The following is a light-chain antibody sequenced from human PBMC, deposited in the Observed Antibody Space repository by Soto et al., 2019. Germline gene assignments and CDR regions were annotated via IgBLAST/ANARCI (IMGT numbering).Light chain of an antibody. CDR1: QTISSR. CDR2: KAT. CDR3: QQYNELQYT. J-gene: IGKJ2*01. V-gene: IGKV1-5*03. Sequence: DIQMTQSPSSLSASVGDRVTITCRASQTISSRLAWYQQKPGQAPKLLIYKATNLQTRVASRFSGSGSGTEFSLTISSLQPDDFAVYYCQQYNELQYTFGQGTRLDI.